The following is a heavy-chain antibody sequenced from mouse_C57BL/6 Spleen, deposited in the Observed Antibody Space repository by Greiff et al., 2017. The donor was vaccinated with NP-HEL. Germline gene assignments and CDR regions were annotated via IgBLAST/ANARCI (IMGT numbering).Heavy chain of an antibody. V-gene: IGHV1-52*01. CDR2: IDPSDSET. J-gene: IGHJ3*01. Sequence: VQLQQSGAELVRPGSSVKLSCKASGYTFTSYWMHWVKQRPIQGLEWIGNIDPSDSETHYNQKFKDKATLTVDKSSSTAYMQLSSLTSEDSAVYYCARGYSNYLAWFAYWGQGTLVTVSA. D-gene: IGHD2-5*01. CDR1: GYTFTSYW. CDR3: ARGYSNYLAWFAY.